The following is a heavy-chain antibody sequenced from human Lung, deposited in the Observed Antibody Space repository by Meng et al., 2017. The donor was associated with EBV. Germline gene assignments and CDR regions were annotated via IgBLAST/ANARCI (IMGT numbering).Heavy chain of an antibody. Sequence: QQQLQRSRPGLLKPSETLSLNCTCSGGSITSSIYYWGCIRQPPGKGLEWIGSIYYSGSTYYNPSLKSLVTISVDTSKNQFSLKLSAVTAADTAVYYCARARRCGHYFDYWGQGTLVTVSS. CDR2: IYYSGST. D-gene: IGHD2-21*01. J-gene: IGHJ4*02. V-gene: IGHV4-39*07. CDR1: GGSITSSIYY. CDR3: ARARRCGHYFDY.